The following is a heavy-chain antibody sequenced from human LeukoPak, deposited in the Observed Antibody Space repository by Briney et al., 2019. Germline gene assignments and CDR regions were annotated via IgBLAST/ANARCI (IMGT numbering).Heavy chain of an antibody. CDR1: GFTFAGHA. D-gene: IGHD6-6*01. CDR3: AKGLSSSSKFDY. V-gene: IGHV3-23*01. CDR2: ISGSGGST. J-gene: IGHJ4*02. Sequence: GGSLRVSCAASGFTFAGHAMSWVRQAPGKGLEWVSSISGSGGSTYYADSVKGRFTISRDNSKNTLYLQMNSLRAEDTAVYYCAKGLSSSSKFDYWGQGTLVTVSS.